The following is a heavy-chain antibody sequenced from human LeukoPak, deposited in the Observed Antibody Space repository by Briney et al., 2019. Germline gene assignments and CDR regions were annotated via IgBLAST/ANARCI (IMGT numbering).Heavy chain of an antibody. J-gene: IGHJ5*02. CDR2: FYYSGST. V-gene: IGHV4-39*01. D-gene: IGHD3-22*01. Sequence: SETLSLTCTVSGGSISSTNYYWGCIRQPPGKGLEWIGSFYYSGSTYYNPSFKSRVTISVDRSMNQFYLRMSSVTAADTAVYYCARLNYDSGCYYEVPNWFDPWGPGTLVTVSS. CDR1: GGSISSTNYY. CDR3: ARLNYDSGCYYEVPNWFDP.